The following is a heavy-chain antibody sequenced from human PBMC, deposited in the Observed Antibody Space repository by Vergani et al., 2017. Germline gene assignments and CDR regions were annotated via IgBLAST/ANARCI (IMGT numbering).Heavy chain of an antibody. CDR3: ARGVRWFTGYYYYMDV. V-gene: IGHV4-34*01. J-gene: IGHJ6*03. CDR2: INHSGST. Sequence: QVQLQQWGAGLLKPSETLSLTCAVYGGSFSGYYWSWIRQPPGKGLEWIGEINHSGSTNYNPSLKSRVTISVDTSKNQFSLKLSSVTAADTAVYYCARGVRWFTGYYYYMDVWGKGTTVTVSS. CDR1: GGSFSGYY. D-gene: IGHD3-10*01.